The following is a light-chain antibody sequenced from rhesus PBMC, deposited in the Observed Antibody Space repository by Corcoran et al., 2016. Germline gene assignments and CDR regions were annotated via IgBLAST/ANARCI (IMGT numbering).Light chain of an antibody. Sequence: DIQMTQSPSSLSASVGDRVTITCQASQGISSWLAWYQQKPGKAPKLLIYAASSLQSGVPSSFSGSGAGTEFTLTISSLQPEDFATYYCQQHNSNPRTFGHGTKVEIK. CDR2: AAS. CDR1: QGISSW. V-gene: IGKV1S25*01. J-gene: IGKJ1*01. CDR3: QQHNSNPRT.